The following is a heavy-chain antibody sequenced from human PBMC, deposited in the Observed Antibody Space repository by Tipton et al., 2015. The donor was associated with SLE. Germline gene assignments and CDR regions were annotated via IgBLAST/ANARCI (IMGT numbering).Heavy chain of an antibody. Sequence: TLSLTCTVSGDSFSSGSYYWNWIRQPAGKGLEWIGRAYTTGSPYYNPSLESRVAISMDTSKNQFSLKLTAVTAADTAVYYCARTLDALDIWGQGTMVTVSS. CDR2: AYTTGSP. CDR3: ARTLDALDI. V-gene: IGHV4-61*02. CDR1: GDSFSSGSYY. J-gene: IGHJ3*02.